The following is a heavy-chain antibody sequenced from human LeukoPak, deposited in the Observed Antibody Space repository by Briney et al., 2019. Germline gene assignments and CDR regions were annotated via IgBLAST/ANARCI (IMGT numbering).Heavy chain of an antibody. CDR3: AKDMRFDWTPYYFDY. CDR1: GFTFSSYA. Sequence: GGSLRLSCAASGFTFSSYAMSWVRQAPGKGLEWVSGISGSGGSTYYADSVKGRFTISRDNSKNTLYLQMNSLRAEDTAVYYCAKDMRFDWTPYYFDYWGQGTLVTVSS. J-gene: IGHJ4*02. V-gene: IGHV3-23*01. D-gene: IGHD3-9*01. CDR2: ISGSGGST.